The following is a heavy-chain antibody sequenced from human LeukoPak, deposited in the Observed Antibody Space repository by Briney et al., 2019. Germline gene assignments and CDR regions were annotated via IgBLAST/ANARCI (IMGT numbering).Heavy chain of an antibody. J-gene: IGHJ3*02. Sequence: ASVKVSCKASGYTFTGYYMHWVRQAPGQGLEWMGWINPNSGGTNYAQKFQGRVTMTRDTSISTAYMELSSLRSEDTAVYYCARGVAAAGNAFDIWGQGTMVTVSS. CDR1: GYTFTGYY. D-gene: IGHD6-13*01. V-gene: IGHV1-2*02. CDR3: ARGVAAAGNAFDI. CDR2: INPNSGGT.